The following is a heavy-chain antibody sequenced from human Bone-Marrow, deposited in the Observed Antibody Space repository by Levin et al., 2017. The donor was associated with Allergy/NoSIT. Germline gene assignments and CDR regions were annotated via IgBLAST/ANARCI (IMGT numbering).Heavy chain of an antibody. CDR1: GFTLSDYF. V-gene: IGHV3-72*01. J-gene: IGHJ3*01. D-gene: IGHD3-22*01. CDR2: TRSKVRSYTT. CDR3: TRVGFYDRSSSSTDALDR. Sequence: GESLKISCVASGFTLSDYFMDWVRQTPGKGLEWVGRTRSKVRSYTTEYAASVRGRFTISRDESQNSVYLQMNSLKSDDTAIYYCTRVGFYDRSSSSTDALDRWGQGTIITVSS.